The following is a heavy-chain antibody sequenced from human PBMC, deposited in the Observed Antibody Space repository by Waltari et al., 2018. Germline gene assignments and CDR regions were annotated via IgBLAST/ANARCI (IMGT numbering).Heavy chain of an antibody. CDR1: GGSISSSSYY. Sequence: QLQLQESGPGLVKPSETLSLTCTVSGGSISSSSYYWGWISQPPGKGLEWIGSIYYSGSTYYNPSLKSRVTISVDTSKNQFSLKLSSVTAADTAVYYCASTVYYDSSGWTYYFDYWGQGTLVTVSS. J-gene: IGHJ4*02. V-gene: IGHV4-39*01. D-gene: IGHD3-22*01. CDR2: IYYSGST. CDR3: ASTVYYDSSGWTYYFDY.